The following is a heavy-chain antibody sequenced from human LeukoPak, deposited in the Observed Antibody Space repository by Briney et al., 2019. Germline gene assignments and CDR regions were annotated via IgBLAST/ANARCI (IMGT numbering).Heavy chain of an antibody. J-gene: IGHJ4*02. CDR2: IKQDGSEK. D-gene: IGHD3-22*01. CDR3: ARVQYYYDSSGLTYFDY. CDR1: GFTFSSYW. Sequence: GGSLRLPCAASGFTFSSYWMSWVRQAPGKGLEWVANIKQDGSEKYYVDSVKGRFTISRDNAKNSLYLQMNSLRAEDTAVYYCARVQYYYDSSGLTYFDYWGQGTLVTVSS. V-gene: IGHV3-7*01.